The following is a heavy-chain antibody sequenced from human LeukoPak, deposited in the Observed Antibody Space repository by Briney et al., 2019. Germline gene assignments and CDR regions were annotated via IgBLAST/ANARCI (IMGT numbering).Heavy chain of an antibody. CDR1: GFTFSDYY. CDR2: INQDGNKK. D-gene: IGHD3-22*01. V-gene: IGHV3-7*01. J-gene: IGHJ4*02. CDR3: AKDGSSYYYIYY. Sequence: GGSLRLSCAASGFTFSDYYMTWVRQAPGKGLEWVANINQDGNKKYYVDSVKGRFTISRANAKNSLYLQMNSLRVEATAVYYCAKDGSSYYYIYYWGQGTLITVSS.